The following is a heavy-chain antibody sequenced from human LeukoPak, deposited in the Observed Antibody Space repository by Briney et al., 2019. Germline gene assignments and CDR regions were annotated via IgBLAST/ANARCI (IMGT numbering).Heavy chain of an antibody. D-gene: IGHD6-6*01. V-gene: IGHV3-21*05. Sequence: GGSLRLSCAASGFTFSTYSMNWVRQAPGKGLEWVSYISSSSSYTNYADSVKGRFTISRDNAKNSLYLQMNSLRAEDTAVYYCARVGIAARLGVDYWGQGTLVTVSS. CDR1: GFTFSTYS. J-gene: IGHJ4*02. CDR3: ARVGIAARLGVDY. CDR2: ISSSSSYT.